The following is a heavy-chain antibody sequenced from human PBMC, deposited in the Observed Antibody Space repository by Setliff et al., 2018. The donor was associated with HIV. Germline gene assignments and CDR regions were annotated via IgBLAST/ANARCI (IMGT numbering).Heavy chain of an antibody. CDR2: IKRDGSEK. CDR1: GFTFNSYW. CDR3: ARDRDRQFNWYLDL. Sequence: SLRLSCAASGFTFNSYWMSWVRQAPGKGLEWVANIKRDGSEKDYADSVKGRFTISRDNAENSVHLQMNSLRAEDTAVYYCARDRDRQFNWYLDLWGRGTLVTVSS. V-gene: IGHV3-7*01. J-gene: IGHJ2*01.